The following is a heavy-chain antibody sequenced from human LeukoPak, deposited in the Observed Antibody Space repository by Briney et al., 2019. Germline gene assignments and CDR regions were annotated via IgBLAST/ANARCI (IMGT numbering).Heavy chain of an antibody. CDR1: GFTFSGYS. D-gene: IGHD3-3*01. CDR2: FGTRSTSV. V-gene: IGHV3-21*01. Sequence: GGSLRLSCTASGFTFSGYSMNWIRQAPGKGLEWVSSFGTRSTSVYHAGSVKGRFAISRDNAMNSLYLQMSSLRAEDTAVYYCATDRGWRTSGYYLYYFEYWGQGTLVTFSS. J-gene: IGHJ4*02. CDR3: ATDRGWRTSGYYLYYFEY.